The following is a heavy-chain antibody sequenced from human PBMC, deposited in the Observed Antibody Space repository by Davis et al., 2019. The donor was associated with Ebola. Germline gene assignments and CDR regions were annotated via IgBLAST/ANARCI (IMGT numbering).Heavy chain of an antibody. J-gene: IGHJ6*04. CDR2: ISYDGSNK. Sequence: GESLKISCAASGFTFSHDDMHWVRQAPGKGLEWVALISYDGSNKYYADSVKDRFTISRDNSKNTLYLQMNSLRGEDTAVYYCARSGLSFGVVKYHYGMDAWGKGTTVTVSS. CDR3: ARSGLSFGVVKYHYGMDA. D-gene: IGHD3-3*01. CDR1: GFTFSHDD. V-gene: IGHV3-30*04.